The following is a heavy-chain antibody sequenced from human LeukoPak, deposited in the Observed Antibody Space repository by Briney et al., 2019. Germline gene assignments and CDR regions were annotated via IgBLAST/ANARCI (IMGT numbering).Heavy chain of an antibody. V-gene: IGHV1-46*01. CDR3: ARGMHYDFWSGYYFDY. J-gene: IGHJ4*02. CDR1: GYTFTSYY. Sequence: GASGKVSCKASGYTFTSYYIHWVRQAPGQGLEWMGIINPSSGSTSYAQKFQGRVTMTSDTSTSTVYMELSSLRSEDTAVYYCARGMHYDFWSGYYFDYWGQGTLVTVSS. D-gene: IGHD3-3*01. CDR2: INPSSGST.